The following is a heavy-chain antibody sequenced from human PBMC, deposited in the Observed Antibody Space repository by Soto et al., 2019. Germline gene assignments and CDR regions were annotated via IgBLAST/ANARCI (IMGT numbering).Heavy chain of an antibody. CDR2: ISPYNGNT. Sequence: QIQLVQSAAEVKKPGASVKVSCKTSGYTFVSYGISWVRQAPGQGLEWMGWISPYNGNTNFAQRFRGRVTLTTDTSTDIVYMDLGSLKSDDTAVYYCARDQNFFDSSGYYDHWSQGTLITVSS. CDR3: ARDQNFFDSSGYYDH. CDR1: GYTFVSYG. D-gene: IGHD3-22*01. V-gene: IGHV1-18*04. J-gene: IGHJ5*02.